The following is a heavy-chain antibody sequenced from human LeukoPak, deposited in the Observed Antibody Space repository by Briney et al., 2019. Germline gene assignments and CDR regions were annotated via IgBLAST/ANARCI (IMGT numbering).Heavy chain of an antibody. CDR2: ISYDGSNK. Sequence: GGSLRLSCAASGFTFSSYGMHWVRQAPGKGLEWVAVISYDGSNKYYADSVKGRFTISRDNSKNTLYLQMSSLRAEDTAVYYCAKEGQWLGYFDYWGQGTLVTVSS. CDR3: AKEGQWLGYFDY. CDR1: GFTFSSYG. V-gene: IGHV3-30*18. J-gene: IGHJ4*02. D-gene: IGHD6-19*01.